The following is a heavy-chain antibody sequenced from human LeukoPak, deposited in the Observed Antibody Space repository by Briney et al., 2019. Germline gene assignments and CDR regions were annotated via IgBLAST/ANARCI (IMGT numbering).Heavy chain of an antibody. V-gene: IGHV4-59*08. CDR1: GGSISSYY. J-gene: IGHJ6*02. CDR3: ARLIDAYYYYGMDV. CDR2: IYYSGST. Sequence: PSETLSLTCTVSGGSISSYYWSWIRQPPGKGLEWIGYIYYSGSTNYNPSLKSRVTISVDTSKNQFSLKLSSVTAADTAVYYCARLIDAYYYYGMDVWGQGTTVTVSS. D-gene: IGHD2-15*01.